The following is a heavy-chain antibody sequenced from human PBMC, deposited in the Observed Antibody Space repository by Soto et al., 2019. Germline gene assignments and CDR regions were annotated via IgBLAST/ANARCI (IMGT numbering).Heavy chain of an antibody. CDR2: VHPGDSDT. D-gene: IGHD4-17*01. V-gene: IGHV5-51*01. CDR1: GYSFNRYY. J-gene: IGHJ4*02. CDR3: ARLSRATVATPAAFDY. Sequence: GESLKISCKGSGYSFNRYYIAWVRQMPGKGLEWMGIVHPGDSDTRYSPSFQGQVTMSADRSISTAYLQWSSLKASDTAIYYCARLSRATVATPAAFDYWGQGTPVTVSS.